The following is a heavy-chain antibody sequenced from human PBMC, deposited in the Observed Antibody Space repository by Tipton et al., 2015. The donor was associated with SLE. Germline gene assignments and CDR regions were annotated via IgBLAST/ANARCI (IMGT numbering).Heavy chain of an antibody. CDR3: ASSSSWYTFDY. J-gene: IGHJ4*02. Sequence: TLSLTCIVSGDSGNSRSYFWGWIRQPPGKGLEWIGSVYYSGSTYYNPSHRSRVTISIDMSKNQFSLTLSSVTAADSAVYYCASSSSWYTFDYWGQGTLVTVSS. CDR1: GDSGNSRSYF. CDR2: VYYSGST. V-gene: IGHV4-39*07. D-gene: IGHD6-13*01.